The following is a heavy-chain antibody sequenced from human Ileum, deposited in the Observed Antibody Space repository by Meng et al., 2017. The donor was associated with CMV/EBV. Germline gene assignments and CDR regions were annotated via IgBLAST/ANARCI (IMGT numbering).Heavy chain of an antibody. CDR2: LYSGGSV. V-gene: IGHV3-66*02. CDR1: GFIVNSNF. Sequence: GESLKISCAASGFIVNSNFMNWVRQAPGKGLEWVSVLYSGGSVFYADSVKGRFTISRDTSNNTLHLQMNSLRVEDTAVYYCARGGGAVGYYYYGRDVWGQGTTVTVSS. CDR3: ARGGGAVGYYYYGRDV. J-gene: IGHJ6*02. D-gene: IGHD3-3*01.